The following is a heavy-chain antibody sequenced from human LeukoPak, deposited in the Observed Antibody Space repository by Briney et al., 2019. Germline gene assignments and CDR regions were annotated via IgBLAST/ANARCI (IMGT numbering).Heavy chain of an antibody. J-gene: IGHJ4*02. Sequence: GASVKVSCKASGYTFTSYGISWVRQAPGQGLEWMGWISAYNGNTNYAQKLQGRVTMTTDTSTSTAYMELSRLRSDDTAVYYCARVYDYVWGSYPQDDYYFDYWGQGTLVTVSS. CDR1: GYTFTSYG. D-gene: IGHD3-16*02. CDR2: ISAYNGNT. CDR3: ARVYDYVWGSYPQDDYYFDY. V-gene: IGHV1-18*01.